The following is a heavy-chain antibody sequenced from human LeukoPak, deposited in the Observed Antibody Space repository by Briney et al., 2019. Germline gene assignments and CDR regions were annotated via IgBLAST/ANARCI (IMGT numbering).Heavy chain of an antibody. CDR3: ARDLDVVVVGGWDY. CDR2: ISAYNGNT. D-gene: IGHD2-15*01. Sequence: ASVKVSCKASGYTFSIYGINLVRHAHGQGLEWMGRISAYNGNTNYAQKLQGKVTMTTDTSTSTAYMELRSLRSDDTAVYYCARDLDVVVVGGWDYWGQGTLVTVSS. J-gene: IGHJ4*02. CDR1: GYTFSIYG. V-gene: IGHV1-18*01.